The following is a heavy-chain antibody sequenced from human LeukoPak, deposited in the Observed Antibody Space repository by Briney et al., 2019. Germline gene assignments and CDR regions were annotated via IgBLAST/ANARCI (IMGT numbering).Heavy chain of an antibody. CDR3: VKFGVDYDMGV. J-gene: IGHJ6*02. D-gene: IGHD3-16*01. V-gene: IGHV4-59*01. CDR2: IHYSGRA. CDR1: GDSIRGSY. Sequence: SETLSLTCTDSGDSIRGSYWTWVRQPPGQGLEWIGQIHYSGRADYNPSLKRRITISVDTSKNQMSLTLTSVTAADTAIYYCVKFGVDYDMGVWGQGTTVTVSS.